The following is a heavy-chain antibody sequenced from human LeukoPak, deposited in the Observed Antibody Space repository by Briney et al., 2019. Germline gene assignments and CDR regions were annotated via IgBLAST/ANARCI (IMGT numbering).Heavy chain of an antibody. Sequence: PSETLSLTCTVSGGSISSSSYYWGWIRQPPGKGLEWIGSIYYSGSTYYNPSLKSRVTISVDTSKNQFSLKLSSVTAADTAVYYCASRGYCSSTSCYLPYGMGVWGQGTTVTVSS. CDR2: IYYSGST. D-gene: IGHD2-2*01. CDR1: GGSISSSSYY. CDR3: ASRGYCSSTSCYLPYGMGV. V-gene: IGHV4-39*01. J-gene: IGHJ6*02.